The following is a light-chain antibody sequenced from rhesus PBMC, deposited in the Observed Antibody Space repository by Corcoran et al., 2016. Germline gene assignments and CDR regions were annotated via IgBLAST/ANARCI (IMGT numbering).Light chain of an antibody. J-gene: IGLJ1*01. CDR2: GVS. CDR1: SSDVGCYNY. Sequence: QAAPTQPPSVSGSPGPSVTISCTGTSSDVGCYNYVSWYQQHPGKAPKLMIYGVSKRPSGVSDRFSGSKSGNTASLTISGLQAEDAGYYYCCSYTTSSTLIFGVGTRLTVL. V-gene: IGLV2S7*01. CDR3: CSYTTSSTLI.